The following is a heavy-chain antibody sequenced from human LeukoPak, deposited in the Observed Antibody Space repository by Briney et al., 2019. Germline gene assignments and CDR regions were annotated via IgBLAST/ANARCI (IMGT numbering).Heavy chain of an antibody. V-gene: IGHV4-4*07. J-gene: IGHJ2*01. CDR1: GGSISNNY. Sequence: SETLSLTCTVSGGSISNNYWSWIRQPAGKGLEWIGRIYTGGSTNYNPSIRNRITMSVDTSKNQFSLNLTSVTAADTAVYNFARAVTGSNWYFDLWGRGTLVTVSS. CDR2: IYTGGST. D-gene: IGHD6-19*01. CDR3: ARAVTGSNWYFDL.